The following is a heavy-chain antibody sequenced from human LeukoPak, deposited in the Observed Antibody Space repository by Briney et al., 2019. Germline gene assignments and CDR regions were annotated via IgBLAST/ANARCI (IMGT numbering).Heavy chain of an antibody. CDR1: GGSISSDY. V-gene: IGHV4-59*12. D-gene: IGHD5-18*01. Sequence: SETLSLTCTVSGGSISSDYWSWIRQPPGKGLEWIGYVYYSGSTYYNPSLKSRVTMSVDRSKNHFSLKLNSVTAADTAVYYCARGYGTFDFWGQGILVTVSS. CDR3: ARGYGTFDF. CDR2: VYYSGST. J-gene: IGHJ4*02.